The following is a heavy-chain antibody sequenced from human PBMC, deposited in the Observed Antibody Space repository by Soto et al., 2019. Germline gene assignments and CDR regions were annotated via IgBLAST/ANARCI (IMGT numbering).Heavy chain of an antibody. Sequence: ASVKVSCKASGYTFTGYYMHWVRQAPGQGLEWMGWINPNSGGTNYAQKFQGRVTMTRDTSISTAYMELSRLRSDDTAVYYCARDLELPVYAFDIWGQGTMVTVSS. D-gene: IGHD3-10*01. J-gene: IGHJ3*02. CDR2: INPNSGGT. CDR3: ARDLELPVYAFDI. V-gene: IGHV1-2*02. CDR1: GYTFTGYY.